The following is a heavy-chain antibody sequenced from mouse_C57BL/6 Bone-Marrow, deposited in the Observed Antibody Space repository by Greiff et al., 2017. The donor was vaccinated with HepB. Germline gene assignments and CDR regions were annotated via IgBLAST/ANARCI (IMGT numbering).Heavy chain of an antibody. J-gene: IGHJ2*01. V-gene: IGHV1-74*01. CDR3: ATNPPIYYYGSSLYYFDY. D-gene: IGHD1-1*01. CDR2: IHPSDSDT. Sequence: QVQLQQPGAELVKPGASVKVSCKASGYTFTSYWMHWVKQRPGQGLEWIGRIHPSDSDTNYNQKFKGKATLTVDKSSSTAYMQLSSLTSEDSAVYYCATNPPIYYYGSSLYYFDYWGQGTTLTVSS. CDR1: GYTFTSYW.